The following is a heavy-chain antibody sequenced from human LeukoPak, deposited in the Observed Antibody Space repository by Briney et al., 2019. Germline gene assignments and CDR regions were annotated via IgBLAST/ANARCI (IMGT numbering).Heavy chain of an antibody. J-gene: IGHJ5*02. CDR2: IYYSGSI. CDR1: GGSISSYY. CDR3: ARHTAWWFDP. Sequence: NPSETLSLTCTVSGGSISSYYWSWIRQPPGKGLEWIGYIYYSGSINYNPSLKSRVTMSVDTSKNQFSLKLSSVTAADTAVYYCARHTAWWFDPWGQGTLVTVSS. D-gene: IGHD5-18*01. V-gene: IGHV4-59*08.